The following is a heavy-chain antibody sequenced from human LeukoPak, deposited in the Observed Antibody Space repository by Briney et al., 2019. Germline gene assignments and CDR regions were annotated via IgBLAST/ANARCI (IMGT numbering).Heavy chain of an antibody. D-gene: IGHD3-10*01. CDR3: AKDLMRDRWFGES. Sequence: GGSLRLSCAASGFTFSYYGMHWVRQAPGKGLEWVAFIQYDGNDKFYAGSVKGRFTISRDTSKNTLYLQMNSLRTEDTAVYYCAKDLMRDRWFGESWGQGTLVTVSS. CDR1: GFTFSYYG. CDR2: IQYDGNDK. V-gene: IGHV3-30*02. J-gene: IGHJ5*02.